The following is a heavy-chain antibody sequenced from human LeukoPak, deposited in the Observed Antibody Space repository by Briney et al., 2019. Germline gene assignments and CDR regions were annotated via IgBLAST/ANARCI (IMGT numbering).Heavy chain of an antibody. D-gene: IGHD1-1*01. V-gene: IGHV4-4*07. CDR3: ARDCPTNERGNSFDI. J-gene: IGHJ3*02. Sequence: PSETLSLTCTVSGGSISSYYWSWIRQPAGKGLEWIGRIYTSGSTNYNPSLKSRVTMSVDTSKNQFSLKLSSVTAADTAVYYCARDCPTNERGNSFDIWGPGTMITVSS. CDR1: GGSISSYY. CDR2: IYTSGST.